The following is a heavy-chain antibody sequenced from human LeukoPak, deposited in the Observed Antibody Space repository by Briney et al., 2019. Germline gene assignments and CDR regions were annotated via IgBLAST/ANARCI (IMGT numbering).Heavy chain of an antibody. CDR2: IYSGGST. D-gene: IGHD5-12*01. V-gene: IGHV3-66*01. Sequence: GGSLRLSCAASRFTFSSNYMTWVRQAAGKGLEWVSVIYSGGSTYYADSVKGRFTISRDNSKNTLYLQMNSLRAEDTAVYYCARDRSGYSGYDFFDYWGQGALVTVSS. CDR3: ARDRSGYSGYDFFDY. CDR1: RFTFSSNY. J-gene: IGHJ4*02.